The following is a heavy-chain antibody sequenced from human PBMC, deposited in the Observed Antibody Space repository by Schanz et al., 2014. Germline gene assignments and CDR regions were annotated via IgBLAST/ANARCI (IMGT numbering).Heavy chain of an antibody. Sequence: EVQLVESGGCLVQPGGSLRVSCAASGFTFRSYWMNWVRQAPGKGLEWVANIKQDGSDKHYVDSVKGRFTISRDNAKTSMYLQMNSLRAEDTAVYYCARDDSPATKPFDSWGQGTLVSVSS. V-gene: IGHV3-7*01. J-gene: IGHJ4*02. CDR3: ARDDSPATKPFDS. CDR2: IKQDGSDK. D-gene: IGHD4-17*01. CDR1: GFTFRSYW.